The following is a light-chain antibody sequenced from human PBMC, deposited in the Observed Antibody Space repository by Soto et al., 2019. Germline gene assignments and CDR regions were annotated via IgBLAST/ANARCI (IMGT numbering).Light chain of an antibody. V-gene: IGKV1-5*01. CDR2: DAS. J-gene: IGKJ4*01. Sequence: DIQMTQSPSTLSASVGDKVTITCRASQHIYSWLAWYQQKPGKAPKLLIYDASSLQSGVPSRFRGSESGTEFTLSISSLQADDFAIYFCQQYSSFPLTFGGGTNVEIK. CDR3: QQYSSFPLT. CDR1: QHIYSW.